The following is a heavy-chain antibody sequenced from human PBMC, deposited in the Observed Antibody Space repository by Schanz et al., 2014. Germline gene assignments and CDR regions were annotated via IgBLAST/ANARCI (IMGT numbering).Heavy chain of an antibody. CDR2: ISFDGSNK. J-gene: IGHJ6*02. D-gene: IGHD1-26*01. Sequence: QVHLVESGGGVVRPGGSLRLSCAASRFTFNAYDMYWIRQAPGKGLEWVAVISFDGSNKYFADSVKGRFTISRDNSKSTLYLQMNSLRAEDTALYYCAKARGSYYPPYYYYGMDVWGQGTTVTVSS. CDR3: AKARGSYYPPYYYYGMDV. CDR1: RFTFNAYD. V-gene: IGHV3-30*18.